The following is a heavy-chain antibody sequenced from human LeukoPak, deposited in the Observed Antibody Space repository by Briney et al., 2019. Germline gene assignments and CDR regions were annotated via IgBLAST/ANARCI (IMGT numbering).Heavy chain of an antibody. CDR2: NYYSGST. D-gene: IGHD3-10*01. Sequence: PSQTLSLTCTVSGGSISSGDYCWSWLRPHPGKGLEWVGYNYYSGSTYYNPSIQSRVTIAVDTSKNQFSLKPCSAADADAAYYYGARVPITVIRGGMDDLFDYWGQGTPVTVSS. J-gene: IGHJ4*02. CDR3: ARVPITVIRGGMDDLFDY. CDR1: GGSISSGDYC. V-gene: IGHV4-31*03.